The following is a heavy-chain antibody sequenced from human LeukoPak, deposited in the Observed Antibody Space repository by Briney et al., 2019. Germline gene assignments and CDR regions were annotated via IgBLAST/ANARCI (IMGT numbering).Heavy chain of an antibody. Sequence: SVKVSCKASGGTFSSYAISWVRQAPGQGVEWMGRIIPIFGTANYAQKFQGRVTITTDESKSTAYMELSSLRSEDTAVYYCARDGGYGSGSIYYYYMDVWGKGTTVTVSS. CDR3: ARDGGYGSGSIYYYYMDV. CDR2: IIPIFGTA. J-gene: IGHJ6*03. D-gene: IGHD3-10*01. CDR1: GGTFSSYA. V-gene: IGHV1-69*05.